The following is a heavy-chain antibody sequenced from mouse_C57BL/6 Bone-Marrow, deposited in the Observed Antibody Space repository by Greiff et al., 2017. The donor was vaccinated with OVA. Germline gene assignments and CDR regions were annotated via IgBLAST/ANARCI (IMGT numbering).Heavy chain of an antibody. V-gene: IGHV3-6*01. CDR1: GYSITSGYY. Sequence: DVQLQESGPGLVKPSQSLSLTCSVTGYSITSGYYWNWIRQFPGNKLEWMGYISYDGSNNYNPSLKNRISITRDTSKNQFFLKLNSVTTEDTATYYCARRLRRAMDYWGQGTSVTVSS. J-gene: IGHJ4*01. D-gene: IGHD2-4*01. CDR2: ISYDGSN. CDR3: ARRLRRAMDY.